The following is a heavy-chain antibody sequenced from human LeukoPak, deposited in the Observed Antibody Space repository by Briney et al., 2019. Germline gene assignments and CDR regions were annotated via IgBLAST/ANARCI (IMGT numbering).Heavy chain of an antibody. CDR1: GFTVRTTY. J-gene: IGHJ4*02. V-gene: IGHV3-53*01. Sequence: GGSLRLSCAASGFTVRTTYMSWVRQAPGKGLEWGSVIYSGGSTYYADSEKGRFTISSDNSNNTLYLQMNSLRAEDTAVYYCAKDLSAALGFDYWGQGTLVTVSS. CDR2: IYSGGST. D-gene: IGHD6-6*01. CDR3: AKDLSAALGFDY.